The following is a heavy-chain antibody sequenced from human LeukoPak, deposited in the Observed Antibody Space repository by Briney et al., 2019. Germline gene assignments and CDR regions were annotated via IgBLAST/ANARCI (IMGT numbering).Heavy chain of an antibody. V-gene: IGHV3-23*01. Sequence: GGSLRLSRAASGFTFSSYALSWVRQAPGKGLEWVSAISGSGGSTYYADSVKGRFTISRDNSKNTLYLQMNSLRAEDTAVYYCANPGYCSGRSCYYSSGGAYAEYFQHWGQVTLVTVTS. D-gene: IGHD2-15*01. CDR2: ISGSGGST. CDR1: GFTFSSYA. CDR3: ANPGYCSGRSCYYSSGGAYAEYFQH. J-gene: IGHJ1*01.